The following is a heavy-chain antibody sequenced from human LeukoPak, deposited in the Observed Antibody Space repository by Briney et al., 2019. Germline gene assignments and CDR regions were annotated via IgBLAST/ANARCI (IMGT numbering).Heavy chain of an antibody. Sequence: GGSLRFSCTASGFIFSSYWMTWVRQAPGMGLEWVANIRQDGNEIFYVDSVKGRFIISRDNAKNSLYLQLNSLRAEDTAVYYCARVRTEWYIDLWGRGTLVTVSS. D-gene: IGHD2-8*02. J-gene: IGHJ2*01. V-gene: IGHV3-7*01. CDR1: GFIFSSYW. CDR3: ARVRTEWYIDL. CDR2: IRQDGNEI.